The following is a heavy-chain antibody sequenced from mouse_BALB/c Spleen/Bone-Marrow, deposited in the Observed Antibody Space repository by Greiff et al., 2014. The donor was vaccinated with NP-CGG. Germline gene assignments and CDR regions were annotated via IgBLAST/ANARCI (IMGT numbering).Heavy chain of an antibody. D-gene: IGHD2-12*01. CDR1: GFSLTDYG. CDR2: IWGRGST. Sequence: VKLQESGPGLVAPSQSLSITCTVSGFSLTDYGVSWIRQPPGKGLEWLGVIWGRGSTYYNSTLKSRLSISKDNSKSQVSLKMSSLQTDDTATYYCAKHYVRYYAMDYWGQGASVTVSS. CDR3: AKHYVRYYAMDY. V-gene: IGHV2-6-5*01. J-gene: IGHJ4*01.